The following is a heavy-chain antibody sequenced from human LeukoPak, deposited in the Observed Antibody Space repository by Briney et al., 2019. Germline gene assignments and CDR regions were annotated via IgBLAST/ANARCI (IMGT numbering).Heavy chain of an antibody. CDR2: ISGSGGST. V-gene: IGHV3-23*01. Sequence: GGSLRPSCAASGFTFSSYAMSWVRQAPGKGLEWVSSISGSGGSTEYADSVKGRFTISRDNSKNTLYLQMNNLRAEDTAIYYCAKGLSGRKYFDYWGQGTLVTVSS. D-gene: IGHD1-26*01. CDR1: GFTFSSYA. CDR3: AKGLSGRKYFDY. J-gene: IGHJ4*02.